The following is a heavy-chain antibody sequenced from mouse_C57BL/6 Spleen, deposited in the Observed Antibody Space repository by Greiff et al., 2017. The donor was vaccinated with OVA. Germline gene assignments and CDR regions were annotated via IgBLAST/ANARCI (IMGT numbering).Heavy chain of an antibody. V-gene: IGHV1-53*01. CDR2: INPSNGGT. Sequence: VQLQQPGTELVKPGASVKLSCKASGYTFTSYWMHWVKQRPGQGLEWIGNINPSNGGTNYNEKFKSKATLTVDKSSSTAYMQLSSLTSEDSAVYAGARSPDVGDVRADFDDWGQGTTLTVSS. D-gene: IGHD2-13*01. CDR3: ARSPDVGDVRADFDD. J-gene: IGHJ2*01. CDR1: GYTFTSYW.